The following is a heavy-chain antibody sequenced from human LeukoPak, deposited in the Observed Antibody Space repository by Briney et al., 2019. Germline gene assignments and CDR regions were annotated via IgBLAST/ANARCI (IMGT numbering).Heavy chain of an antibody. CDR1: GFTFSTYA. D-gene: IGHD6-19*01. J-gene: IGHJ4*02. Sequence: GGSLRLSCAASGFTFSTYAVSWVRQAPGKGLDWVPTISGSGAFTYYADSVKGRFTISRDNSKNTLSLQMNSLRAADTAVYYCAKAVASGRSFDYWGQGTLVTVSS. CDR2: ISGSGAFT. V-gene: IGHV3-23*01. CDR3: AKAVASGRSFDY.